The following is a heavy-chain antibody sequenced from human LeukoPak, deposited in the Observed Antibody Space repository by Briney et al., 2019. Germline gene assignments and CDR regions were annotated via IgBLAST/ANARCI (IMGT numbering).Heavy chain of an antibody. J-gene: IGHJ6*03. CDR1: GYTLTELS. CDR3: ATALGSYYYMDV. CDR2: FDPEDGET. Sequence: GASVKVSCKVSGYTLTELSMHWVRQAPGKGLEWMGGFDPEDGETIYAQKFQGRVTMTEDTSTDTACMELSSLRSEDTAVYYCATALGSYYYMDVWGKGTTVTVSS. V-gene: IGHV1-24*01. D-gene: IGHD1-26*01.